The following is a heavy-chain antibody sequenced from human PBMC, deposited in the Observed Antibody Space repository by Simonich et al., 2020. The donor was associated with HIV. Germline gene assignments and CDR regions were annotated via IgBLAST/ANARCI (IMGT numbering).Heavy chain of an antibody. V-gene: IGHV4-34*01. D-gene: IGHD3-3*01. CDR2: ISHRGST. Sequence: QVQLQQWGAGLLKPSETLSLTCAVYGGSFSGYYWSWIRQPPGKGLAWIEEISHRGSTNYSPSLKSRVTISVDTSKNQFSLKLNSVTAADTTVYYCARRTTAYFSFWGGFYFDYWGQGTLVTVSS. CDR3: ARRTTAYFSFWGGFYFDY. J-gene: IGHJ4*02. CDR1: GGSFSGYY.